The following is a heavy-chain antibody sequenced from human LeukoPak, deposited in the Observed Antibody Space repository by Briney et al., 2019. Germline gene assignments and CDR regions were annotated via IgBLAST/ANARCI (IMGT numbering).Heavy chain of an antibody. Sequence: SETLSLTCTVSGGSISPYYWTWIRQPPGKGLEWIGYIYYSGTTYYNPSLQSRLIISLDTSKNHFSLSLSSVTAADTAVYYCARDFRGGSGGLDYWGQGALVTVSS. V-gene: IGHV4-30-4*01. D-gene: IGHD1-26*01. CDR1: GGSISPYY. J-gene: IGHJ4*02. CDR2: IYYSGTT. CDR3: ARDFRGGSGGLDY.